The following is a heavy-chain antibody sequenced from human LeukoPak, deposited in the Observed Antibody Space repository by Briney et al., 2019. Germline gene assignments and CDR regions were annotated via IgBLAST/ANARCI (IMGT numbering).Heavy chain of an antibody. D-gene: IGHD3-22*01. CDR3: AKEGVWVTMIVPPSG. J-gene: IGHJ4*02. CDR1: GFTFSSYG. V-gene: IGHV3-30*02. Sequence: PGGSLRLSCAAYGFTFSSYGMHWVRQAPGKGLEWVAFIRYDGSNKYYADSVKGRFTISRDNSKNTLYLQMNSLRAEDTAVYYCAKEGVWVTMIVPPSGWGQGTLVTVSS. CDR2: IRYDGSNK.